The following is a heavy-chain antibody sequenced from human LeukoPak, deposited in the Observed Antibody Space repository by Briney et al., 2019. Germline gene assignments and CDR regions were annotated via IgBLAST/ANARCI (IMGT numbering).Heavy chain of an antibody. CDR3: VYVDTVMATGDY. D-gene: IGHD5-18*01. CDR2: IYSSGST. Sequence: GGSLRLSCAASGFTVSYNYMNWVRQAPGKGLEWVSVIYSSGSTYCADSVKGRFTISRHNSKNTLYLQMNGLRPEDTAVYYCVYVDTVMATGDYWGQGTLVTVSS. CDR1: GFTVSYNY. J-gene: IGHJ4*02. V-gene: IGHV3-53*04.